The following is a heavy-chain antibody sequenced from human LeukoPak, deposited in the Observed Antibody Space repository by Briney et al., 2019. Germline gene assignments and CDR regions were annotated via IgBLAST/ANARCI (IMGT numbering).Heavy chain of an antibody. CDR2: INPNSGGT. J-gene: IGHJ4*02. CDR3: AVLGYCSGGSCYGWDYFDY. D-gene: IGHD2-15*01. Sequence: ASVKVSCKASGYTFTGYYMHWVRQAPGQGLEWMGWINPNSGGTNYAQKFQGRVTMTRDTSISTAYMELSRLRSDDTAVYYCAVLGYCSGGSCYGWDYFDYWGQGTLVTVSS. CDR1: GYTFTGYY. V-gene: IGHV1-2*02.